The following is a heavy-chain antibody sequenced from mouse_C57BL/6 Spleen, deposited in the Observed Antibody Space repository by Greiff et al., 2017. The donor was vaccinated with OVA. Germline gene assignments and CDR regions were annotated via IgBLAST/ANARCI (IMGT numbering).Heavy chain of an antibody. CDR3: ARDRGEGYYDYACAY. V-gene: IGHV5-16*01. Sequence: EVQLVESEGGLVQPGSSMKLSCTASGFTFSDYYMAWVRQVPEKGLEWVANINYDGSSTYYLDSLKSRFIISRDNAKNILYLQMSSLKSEDTATYYCARDRGEGYYDYACAYWGQGTLVTVSA. CDR1: GFTFSDYY. J-gene: IGHJ3*01. CDR2: INYDGSST. D-gene: IGHD2-4*01.